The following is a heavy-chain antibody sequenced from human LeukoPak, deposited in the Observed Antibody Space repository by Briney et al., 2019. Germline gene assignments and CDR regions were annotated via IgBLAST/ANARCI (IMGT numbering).Heavy chain of an antibody. J-gene: IGHJ4*02. CDR3: ARWGKSTMVRGEDFDY. V-gene: IGHV3-30*04. Sequence: GGSLRLSCAASGFTFSSYAMHWVRQAPGKGLEWVAVISCDGSNKYYADSVKGRFTISRDNSKNTLYLQMNSLRAEDTAVYYCARWGKSTMVRGEDFDYWGQGTLVTVSS. CDR1: GFTFSSYA. D-gene: IGHD3-10*01. CDR2: ISCDGSNK.